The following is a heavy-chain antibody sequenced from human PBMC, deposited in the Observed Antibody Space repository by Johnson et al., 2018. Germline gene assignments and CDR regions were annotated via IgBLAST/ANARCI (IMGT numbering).Heavy chain of an antibody. CDR1: GFTFDDYA. CDR3: ARATYYYDSSGFGAFDV. D-gene: IGHD3-22*01. Sequence: VQLQESGGGLVQPGRSLRLSCSASGFTFDDYAMHWVRQVPGEGLEWVSGINWNSDRIAYADSVKGRFPISRDNAKNSLYLRMNSLRVEDTALYYCARATYYYDSSGFGAFDVWGQGTVVPVSS. J-gene: IGHJ3*01. V-gene: IGHV3-9*01. CDR2: INWNSDRI.